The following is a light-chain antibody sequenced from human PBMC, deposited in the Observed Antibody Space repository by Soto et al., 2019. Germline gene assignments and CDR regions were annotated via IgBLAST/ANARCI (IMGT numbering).Light chain of an antibody. J-gene: IGLJ1*01. V-gene: IGLV2-11*01. CDR2: DVY. Sequence: QSALTQPRSVSGSPGQSVTVSCTGTSSDIGRHDYVSWYQHHPGKAPKLIIFDVYTRPSGVPDRFSGSKSGYTASLTISGLQADDEGDYYCFSYADKCGVFGTGPKLTVL. CDR1: SSDIGRHDY. CDR3: FSYADKCGV.